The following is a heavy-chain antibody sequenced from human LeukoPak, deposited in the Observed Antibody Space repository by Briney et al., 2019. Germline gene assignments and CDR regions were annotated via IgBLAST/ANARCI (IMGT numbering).Heavy chain of an antibody. CDR3: TVYYSNYVGYYFDY. Sequence: GGSLRLSCVVSGLTVSINYMTWVRQAPGKGLEWVGFIRSKAYGGTTEYAASVKGRFTISRDDSKSIAYLQMNSLKTEDTAVYYCTVYYSNYVGYYFDYWGQGTLVTVSS. J-gene: IGHJ4*02. CDR2: IRSKAYGGTT. V-gene: IGHV3-49*04. D-gene: IGHD4-11*01. CDR1: GLTVSINY.